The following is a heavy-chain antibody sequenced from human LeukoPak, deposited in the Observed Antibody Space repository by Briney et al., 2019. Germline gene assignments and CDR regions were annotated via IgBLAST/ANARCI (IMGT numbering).Heavy chain of an antibody. J-gene: IGHJ4*02. Sequence: GASVKVSCKASGYTFTSYGISWVRQAPGQGLEGMGWISAYNGNTNYAQKLQGRVTMTTDTSTSTAYMELRSMRSDDTAVYYCARDWIGYHYDSSGYYIGDYWGQGTLVTVSS. CDR1: GYTFTSYG. D-gene: IGHD3-22*01. V-gene: IGHV1-18*01. CDR2: ISAYNGNT. CDR3: ARDWIGYHYDSSGYYIGDY.